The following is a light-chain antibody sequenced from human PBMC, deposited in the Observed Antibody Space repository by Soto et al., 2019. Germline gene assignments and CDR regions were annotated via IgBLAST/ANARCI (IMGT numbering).Light chain of an antibody. CDR3: AAWDDSLKGAV. CDR1: SSNIGSNT. Sequence: QSVLTQPPSASGTPGQRVTLSCSGSSSNIGSNTVNWYQQLPGTAPKLLIYSNNQRPSGVPDRFSGSKSGTSASLAISGLQSEDEADYYCAAWDDSLKGAVFGGGTQLTVL. CDR2: SNN. J-gene: IGLJ7*01. V-gene: IGLV1-44*01.